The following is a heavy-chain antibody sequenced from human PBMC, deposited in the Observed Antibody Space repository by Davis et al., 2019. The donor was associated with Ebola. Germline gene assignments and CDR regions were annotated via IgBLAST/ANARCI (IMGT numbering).Heavy chain of an antibody. V-gene: IGHV4-4*02. D-gene: IGHD2-2*01. CDR1: GGSISSSNW. CDR2: IYHSGST. J-gene: IGHJ6*02. CDR3: ARGDIVVVPAALLHYYYGMDV. Sequence: MPSETLSLTCAVSGGSISSSNWWSWVRQPPGKGLEWIGEIYHSGSTNYNPSRKSRVTISVDKSKNQFSLKLSPVTAADTAVYYCARGDIVVVPAALLHYYYGMDVWGQGTTVTVSS.